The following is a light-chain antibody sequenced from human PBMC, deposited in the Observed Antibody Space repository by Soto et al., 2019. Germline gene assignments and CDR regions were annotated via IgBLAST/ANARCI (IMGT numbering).Light chain of an antibody. V-gene: IGLV3-21*04. J-gene: IGLJ2*01. Sequence: SYELTQPPSVSVAPGKTARITCGGNNIGSKSVHWYQQKPGQAPILVIYYDSDRPSGIPERFSGSNSGNTAILTISRVEAGDEDDNYCQVWDSSSDHVVFGGGTTLTVL. CDR1: NIGSKS. CDR3: QVWDSSSDHVV. CDR2: YDS.